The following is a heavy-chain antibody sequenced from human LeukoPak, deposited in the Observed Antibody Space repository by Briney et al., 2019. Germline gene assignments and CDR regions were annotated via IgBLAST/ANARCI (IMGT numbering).Heavy chain of an antibody. CDR3: ARVGTMVRGAVDY. CDR1: GFTFSSYS. V-gene: IGHV3-21*01. J-gene: IGHJ4*02. CDR2: ISSSSSYI. Sequence: GALRLSCAASGFTFSSYSMNWVRQAPGKGLEWVSSISSSSSYIYYADSVKGRFTISRDNAKNSLYLQMNSLRAEDTAVYYCARVGTMVRGAVDYWGQGTLVTVSS. D-gene: IGHD3-10*01.